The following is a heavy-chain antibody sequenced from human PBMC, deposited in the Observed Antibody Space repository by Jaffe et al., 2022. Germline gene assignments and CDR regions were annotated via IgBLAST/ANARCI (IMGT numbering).Heavy chain of an antibody. CDR1: GFTFSSYS. CDR2: ISSSSSTI. Sequence: EVQLVESGGGLVQPGGSLRLSCAASGFTFSSYSMNWVRQAPGKGLEWVSYISSSSSTIYYADSVKGRFTISRDNAKNSLYLQMNSLRAEDTAVYYCARDVLRVKHFEYSSSSVTYYYMDVWGKGTTVTVSS. CDR3: ARDVLRVKHFEYSSSSVTYYYMDV. V-gene: IGHV3-48*01. D-gene: IGHD6-6*01. J-gene: IGHJ6*03.